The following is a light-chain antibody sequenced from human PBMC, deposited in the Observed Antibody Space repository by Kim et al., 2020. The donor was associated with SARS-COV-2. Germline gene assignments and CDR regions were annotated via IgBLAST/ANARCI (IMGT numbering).Light chain of an antibody. Sequence: PGKTAGIPCGETSIERKSVHGYQQQQGRAPVLVISYDGVRPSGILGRFPGSNSGNTATVTISRVEAGDEADYYCQVWDSSDDHRVVFGGGTQLTVL. CDR1: SIERKS. CDR2: YDG. J-gene: IGLJ2*01. CDR3: QVWDSSDDHRVV. V-gene: IGLV3-21*04.